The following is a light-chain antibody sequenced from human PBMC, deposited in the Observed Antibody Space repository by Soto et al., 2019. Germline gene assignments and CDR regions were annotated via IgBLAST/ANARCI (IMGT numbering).Light chain of an antibody. CDR3: AAWDDSLSRVV. CDR2: RNS. V-gene: IGLV1-47*01. J-gene: IGLJ2*01. CDR1: SSNIGSNY. Sequence: QSVLTQPPSASGTPGQRVTISCSGSSSNIGSNYVYWYQQLPGTVPQLLIYRNSERPSGVPDRFSGSKSGTSASLAISGLRSEDEGDYYCAAWDDSLSRVVFGGGTKLPVL.